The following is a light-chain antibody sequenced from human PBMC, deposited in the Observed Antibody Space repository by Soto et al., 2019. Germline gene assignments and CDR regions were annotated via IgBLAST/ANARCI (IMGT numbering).Light chain of an antibody. CDR1: SGHSNYA. J-gene: IGLJ2*01. CDR3: QTWVTGIHI. V-gene: IGLV4-69*01. Sequence: QSVLTQSPSASASPGASVTLTCTLSSGHSNYAIAWHQQQPQKGPQFLMKLNSDGSHSQGDGIPDRFSGSCSGAERYLTISSHQSEDEADYYCQTWVTGIHIFGGGTKVTVL. CDR2: LNSDGSH.